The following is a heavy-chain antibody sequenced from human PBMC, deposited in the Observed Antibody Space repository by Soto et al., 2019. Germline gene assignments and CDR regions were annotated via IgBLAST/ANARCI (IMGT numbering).Heavy chain of an antibody. J-gene: IGHJ4*02. D-gene: IGHD6-13*01. CDR2: ISGSGGST. CDR3: AKGATSSWYGGQFDC. CDR1: GFTFNTYA. Sequence: EVQLLESGGGLVQPGGSLRLSCAASGFTFNTYAMNWVRQAPGKGLEWVSAISGSGGSTYYADSVKGRFTISRDNSKNTLDRQVNRLRAEDTAVYYCAKGATSSWYGGQFDCWGQGTQVTVSS. V-gene: IGHV3-23*01.